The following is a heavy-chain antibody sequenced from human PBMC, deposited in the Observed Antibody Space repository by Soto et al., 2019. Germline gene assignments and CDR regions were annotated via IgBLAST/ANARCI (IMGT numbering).Heavy chain of an antibody. V-gene: IGHV5-51*01. CDR3: ARVGHGPVDY. CDR2: IYPGDSDT. Sequence: XASLKICCKGSGYSLTSYGIGWVRQIPGKGLEWMGIIYPGDSDTRYSPSFQGQVTISADKSISTAYLQWSSLKASDTAMHYCARVGHGPVDYWGQGTLVTVSS. D-gene: IGHD2-8*01. CDR1: GYSLTSYG. J-gene: IGHJ4*02.